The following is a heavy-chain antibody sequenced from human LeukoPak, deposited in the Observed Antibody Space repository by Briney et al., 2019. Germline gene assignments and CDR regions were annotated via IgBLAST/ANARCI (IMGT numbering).Heavy chain of an antibody. CDR1: GFTFDDYA. V-gene: IGHV3-43*02. J-gene: IGHJ4*02. D-gene: IGHD6-19*01. CDR3: AKDGVPYSSGWNPMDY. Sequence: GGSLRLSCAASGFTFDDYAMHWVRQAPGKGLEWVSLISGDGGSTYYADSVKGRFTISRDNSTNSLYLQMNSLRTEDTALYYCAKDGVPYSSGWNPMDYWGQGTLVTVSS. CDR2: ISGDGGST.